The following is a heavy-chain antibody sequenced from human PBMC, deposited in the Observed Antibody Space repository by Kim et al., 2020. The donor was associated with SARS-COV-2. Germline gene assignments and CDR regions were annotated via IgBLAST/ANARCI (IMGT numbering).Heavy chain of an antibody. CDR3: TTEGSGWYEGDYYYYGMDV. D-gene: IGHD6-19*01. Sequence: GGSLRLSCAASGFTFSNAWMSWVRQAPGKGLEWVGRIKSKTDGGTTDYAAPVKGRFTISRDDSKNTLYLQMNSLKTEDTAVYYCTTEGSGWYEGDYYYYGMDVWGQGTTVTVSS. CDR2: IKSKTDGGTT. CDR1: GFTFSNAW. J-gene: IGHJ6*02. V-gene: IGHV3-15*01.